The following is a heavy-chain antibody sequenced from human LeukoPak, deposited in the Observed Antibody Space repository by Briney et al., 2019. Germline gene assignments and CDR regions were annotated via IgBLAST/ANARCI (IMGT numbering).Heavy chain of an antibody. V-gene: IGHV3-7*01. CDR3: TRDIEAAGLFLDY. Sequence: GGSLRLSCAASGFTFSSYWMSWVRQAPGKGLEWVANMNYDGSEKYYVDSVKGRFTISRDNAKNSLYLQMNILRAGDTAVYNYTRDIEAAGLFLDYWGQGTLVTVSS. CDR2: MNYDGSEK. J-gene: IGHJ4*02. D-gene: IGHD6-13*01. CDR1: GFTFSSYW.